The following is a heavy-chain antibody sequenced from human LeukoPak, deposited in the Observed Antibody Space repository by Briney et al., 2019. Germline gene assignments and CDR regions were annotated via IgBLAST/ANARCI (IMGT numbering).Heavy chain of an antibody. Sequence: KPSETLSPTCTVPGGSISSGGYYWSWIRQSPGKGLEWIGSIQYSGTTFYNPSLKSRVTISIDTSKDQFSLELRSMTAADTAVYYCARGAPRISMIRGLIIDYFDYWGQGTLVTASS. V-gene: IGHV4-30-4*01. CDR3: ARGAPRISMIRGLIIDYFDY. D-gene: IGHD3-10*01. CDR1: GGSISSGGYY. J-gene: IGHJ4*02. CDR2: IQYSGTT.